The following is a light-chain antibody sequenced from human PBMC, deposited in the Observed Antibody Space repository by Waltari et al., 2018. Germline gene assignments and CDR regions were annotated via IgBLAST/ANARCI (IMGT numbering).Light chain of an antibody. CDR2: EVS. Sequence: QSALPQPASVSGSPGQSITIPCTGTSRDVGSYNLVPWYQQHPGRAPKLMIYEVSERPSGVSNRFSGSKSGNTASLTISGLQAEDEADYYCCSYTGSPHVVFGGGTKLTVL. J-gene: IGLJ2*01. V-gene: IGLV2-23*02. CDR3: CSYTGSPHVV. CDR1: SRDVGSYNL.